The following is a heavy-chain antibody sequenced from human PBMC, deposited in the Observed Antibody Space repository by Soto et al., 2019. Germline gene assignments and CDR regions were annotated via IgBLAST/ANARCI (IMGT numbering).Heavy chain of an antibody. CDR1: GFSLLTSGEA. J-gene: IGHJ4*02. D-gene: IGHD3-3*01. CDR2: IYWNDDK. Sequence: SGPTLVNPTQTLTLTCAFSGFSLLTSGEAVGWIRQPPGKALEWLAVIYWNDDKRYSPSLKNRLFITKDTSKNQVVLTLTNMDPVDTATYFCAHNYYDFWSGQQHYFDYWGQGTLVTVYS. CDR3: AHNYYDFWSGQQHYFDY. V-gene: IGHV2-5*01.